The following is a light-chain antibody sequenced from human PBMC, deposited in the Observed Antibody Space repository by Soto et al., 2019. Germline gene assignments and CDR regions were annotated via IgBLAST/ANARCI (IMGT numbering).Light chain of an antibody. CDR2: DVS. Sequence: QSVLTQPASVSGSPGQSITISCTGTSSDVGGYNYVSWYQQHPGKAPQLMIYDVSNRPSGVSNRFSGSKSGNTASLTISGLQAEDEADYSCSSYTSSSTYVFGTGTKVTVL. CDR1: SSDVGGYNY. V-gene: IGLV2-14*01. J-gene: IGLJ1*01. CDR3: SSYTSSSTYV.